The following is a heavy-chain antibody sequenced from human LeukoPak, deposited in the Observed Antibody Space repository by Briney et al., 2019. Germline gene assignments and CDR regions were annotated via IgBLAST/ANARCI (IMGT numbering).Heavy chain of an antibody. CDR3: AVRPGSYYRFDY. CDR1: GFTFSSYW. D-gene: IGHD1-26*01. Sequence: GGSLRLSCAASGFTFSSYWMSWVRQAPGKGLEWVANIKQDGSEKYYVDSVKGRFTISRDNAKNSLYLQMNSLRAGDTAAYYCAVRPGSYYRFDYWGQGTLVTVSS. CDR2: IKQDGSEK. V-gene: IGHV3-7*01. J-gene: IGHJ4*02.